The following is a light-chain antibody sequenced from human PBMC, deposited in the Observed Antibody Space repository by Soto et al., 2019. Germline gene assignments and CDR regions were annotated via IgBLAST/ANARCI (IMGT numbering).Light chain of an antibody. CDR2: DAS. V-gene: IGKV1-5*01. CDR3: QQYNSYPMYP. Sequence: DIQMTQSPSTLSASVGDRVTITCRASQSISSWLAWYQQKPGKAPKLLIYDASSLERGVPSRFSGSGSGTEFTLTISSLQPDDFAPYYCQQYNSYPMYPFGQGTKLEIK. J-gene: IGKJ2*01. CDR1: QSISSW.